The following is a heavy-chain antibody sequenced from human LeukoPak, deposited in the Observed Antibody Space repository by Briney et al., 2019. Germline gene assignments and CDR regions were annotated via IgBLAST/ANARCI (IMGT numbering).Heavy chain of an antibody. D-gene: IGHD3-16*02. V-gene: IGHV4-61*02. Sequence: SQTLSLTCTVSGGSISSGSYNWSWIRQPAGKGLEWIGRIYTSGSTNYNPSLKSRVTISVDTSKNPFSLKLSSVTAADTAVYYCARVDYDYVWGSYRDYWGQGTLVTVSS. CDR1: GGSISSGSYN. J-gene: IGHJ4*02. CDR3: ARVDYDYVWGSYRDY. CDR2: IYTSGST.